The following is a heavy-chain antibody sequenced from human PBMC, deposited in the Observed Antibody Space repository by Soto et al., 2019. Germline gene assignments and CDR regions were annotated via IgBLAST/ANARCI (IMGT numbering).Heavy chain of an antibody. CDR3: ARGSDYYDSSGTAEI. D-gene: IGHD3-22*01. CDR2: INPNSGGT. Sequence: EASVKVSCKASGYTFTGYYMHWVRQAPGQGLEWMGWINPNSGGTNYAQKFQGWVTMTRDTSISTAYMELSRLRSDDTAVYYCARGSDYYDSSGTAEIWGQGTLVTVSS. CDR1: GYTFTGYY. J-gene: IGHJ1*01. V-gene: IGHV1-2*04.